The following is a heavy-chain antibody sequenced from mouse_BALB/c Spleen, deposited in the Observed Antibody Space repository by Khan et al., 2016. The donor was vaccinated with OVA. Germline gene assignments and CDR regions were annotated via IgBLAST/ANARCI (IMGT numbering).Heavy chain of an antibody. CDR2: IWSGGST. Sequence: VQLQQSGPGLVQPSQSLSITCTVSGFSLTTYGVHWFRQSPGKGLEWLGVIWSGGSTDYNAAFISRLTISKDNSKSQAFFKMNSLQANDSAIYYCARNYDYDEGLAYWGQGTLVTVSA. V-gene: IGHV2-2*02. CDR3: ARNYDYDEGLAY. CDR1: GFSLTTYG. J-gene: IGHJ3*01. D-gene: IGHD2-4*01.